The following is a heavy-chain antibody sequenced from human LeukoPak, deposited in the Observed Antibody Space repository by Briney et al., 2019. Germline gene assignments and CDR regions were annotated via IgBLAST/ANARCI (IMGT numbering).Heavy chain of an antibody. J-gene: IGHJ2*01. CDR3: ARHPDDYGDYGSYWYFDL. Sequence: SETLSLTCGVSGGSFSISYWSWIRQPPGKGLEWIGQIYHSGGANYNPSLRSRVTISIDTSKNQFSLKLSSVTAADTAVYYCARHPDDYGDYGSYWYFDLWGRGTLVTVSS. CDR1: GGSFSISY. CDR2: IYHSGGA. V-gene: IGHV4-34*01. D-gene: IGHD4-17*01.